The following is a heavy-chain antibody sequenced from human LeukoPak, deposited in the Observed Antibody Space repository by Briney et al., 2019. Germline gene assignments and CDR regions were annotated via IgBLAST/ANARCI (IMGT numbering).Heavy chain of an antibody. CDR2: INHSGST. CDR1: GGSFSGYY. D-gene: IGHD2-2*01. CDR3: ARGARVVVPAALDY. J-gene: IGHJ4*02. Sequence: SETLSLTCAVYGGSFSGYYWSWIRQPPGKRLEWIGEINHSGSTNYNPSLKSRVTISVDTSKNQFSLKLSSVTAADTAVYYCARGARVVVPAALDYWGQGTLVTVSS. V-gene: IGHV4-34*01.